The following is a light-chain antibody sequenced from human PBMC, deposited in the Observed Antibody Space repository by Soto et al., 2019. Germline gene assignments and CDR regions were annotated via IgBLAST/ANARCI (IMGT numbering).Light chain of an antibody. V-gene: IGKV3-20*01. Sequence: VLTQSPATLSVSPGERATLSCRASQSVNSNYLAWYQQKPGQAPRLLIYGISKRATDIPDRFSGSGSGTEFTLTISSLQPEDFATYYCPQHGLWPITFAQRTRLEIK. J-gene: IGKJ5*01. CDR1: QSVNSNY. CDR3: PQHGLWPIT. CDR2: GIS.